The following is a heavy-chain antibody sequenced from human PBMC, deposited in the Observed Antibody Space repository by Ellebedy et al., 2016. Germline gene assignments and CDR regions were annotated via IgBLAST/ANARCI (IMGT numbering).Heavy chain of an antibody. CDR2: INHSGST. V-gene: IGHV4-34*01. Sequence: GSLRLSXAVSGGSISSGGYYWSWIRQPPGKGLEWIGEINHSGSTNYNPSLKSRVTISVDTSKNQFSLKLSSVTAADTAVYYCAREVSARTLSRFDPWGQGTLVTVSS. CDR3: AREVSARTLSRFDP. J-gene: IGHJ5*02. D-gene: IGHD2-15*01. CDR1: GGSISSGGYY.